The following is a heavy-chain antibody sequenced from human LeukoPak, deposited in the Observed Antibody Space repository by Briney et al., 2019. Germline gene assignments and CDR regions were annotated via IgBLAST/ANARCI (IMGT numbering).Heavy chain of an antibody. CDR2: ISYDGSNK. J-gene: IGHJ6*02. D-gene: IGHD3-16*01. V-gene: IGHV3-30*04. CDR1: GFTFSSYA. CDR3: ARDRAEQVWGSYYGMDV. Sequence: QPGRSLRLSCAASGFTFSSYAMHWVRQAPGKGLEWVAVISYDGSNKYYADSVKGRFTISRDNSKNTLYLQMNSLRAEDTAVYYCARDRAEQVWGSYYGMDVWGQGTTVTVSS.